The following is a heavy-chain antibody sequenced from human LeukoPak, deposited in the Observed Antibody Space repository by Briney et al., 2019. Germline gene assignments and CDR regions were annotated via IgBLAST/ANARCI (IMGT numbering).Heavy chain of an antibody. J-gene: IGHJ4*02. CDR2: IYTSGST. CDR1: GGSISSGSYY. Sequence: SETLSLTCTVSGGSISSGSYYWSWIRQPAGKGLEWIGRIYTSGSTNYNPSLKSRVTISVDTSKNQFSLKVSSVTAADTAVYYCARWHRSSGWYRGGGDYWGQGTLVTVSS. CDR3: ARWHRSSGWYRGGGDY. D-gene: IGHD6-19*01. V-gene: IGHV4-61*02.